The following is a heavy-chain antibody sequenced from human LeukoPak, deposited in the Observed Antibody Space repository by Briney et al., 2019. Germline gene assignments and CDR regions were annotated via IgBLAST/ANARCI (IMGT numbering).Heavy chain of an antibody. CDR3: ARAGATVATHFDF. J-gene: IGHJ4*02. D-gene: IGHD4-17*01. CDR2: ISAYNGNT. CDR1: GYTFSIFG. V-gene: IGHV1-18*01. Sequence: ASVKVPCKASGYTFSIFGISWVRQAPGQGLEWMGWISAYNGNTNYAQKFQDRVTMTTDTSTSTAYMELRGLRSDDTAMYYCARAGATVATHFDFWGQGTVVTVSS.